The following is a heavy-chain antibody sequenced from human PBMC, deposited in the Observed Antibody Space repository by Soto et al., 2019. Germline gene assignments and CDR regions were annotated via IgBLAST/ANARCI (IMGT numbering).Heavy chain of an antibody. Sequence: ASVKVSCKASGYTFTSYVISWVRHAPGQGLEWMGWISAYNGNTNYAQKLQGRVTMTTDTSTSTAYMELRSLRSDDTAVYYCATAGGFIAAAGYYYYYMDVWGKGTTVTVSS. J-gene: IGHJ6*03. CDR1: GYTFTSYV. CDR2: ISAYNGNT. V-gene: IGHV1-18*01. CDR3: ATAGGFIAAAGYYYYYMDV. D-gene: IGHD6-13*01.